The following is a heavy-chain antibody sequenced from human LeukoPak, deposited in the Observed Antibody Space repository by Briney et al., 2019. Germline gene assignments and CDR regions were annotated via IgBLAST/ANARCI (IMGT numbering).Heavy chain of an antibody. CDR1: GFSFSSSP. J-gene: IGHJ4*02. D-gene: IGHD4-23*01. V-gene: IGHV3-23*01. CDR2: ISSSGGDT. CDR3: AKKNSGLHPFDF. Sequence: GGSLRLSCAASGFSFSSSPMSWVRQTPGKGLEWVSGISSSGGDTPYADSVKGRFTISRDNSRNTLYLQMNSLRGEDTAVYYCAKKNSGLHPFDFWGQGTLVTVSS.